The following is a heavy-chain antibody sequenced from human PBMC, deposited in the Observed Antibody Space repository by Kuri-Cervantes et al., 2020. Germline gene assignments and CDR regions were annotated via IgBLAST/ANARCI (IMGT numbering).Heavy chain of an antibody. V-gene: IGHV1-46*01. J-gene: IGHJ4*02. CDR3: ARDLSALRGGSSGGTPHGVD. CDR2: INPGGGST. CDR1: GYTFTSYY. Sequence: ASVKVSCKASGYTFTSYYMHWVRQAPGQGLEWMGIINPGGGSTSYAQKFQGRVTMTRDTSTSTVYMELSSLRSEDTAVYHCARDLSALRGGSSGGTPHGVDWGQGTLVTVSS. D-gene: IGHD1-26*01.